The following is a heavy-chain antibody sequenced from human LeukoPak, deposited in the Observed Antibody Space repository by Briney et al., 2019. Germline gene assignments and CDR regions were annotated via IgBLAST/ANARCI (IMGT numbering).Heavy chain of an antibody. CDR2: IYPGDSDT. Sequence: GESLKISCKGSGYSFTSYWIGWVRQMPGKGLEWMGIIYPGDSDTRYSPSFQGQVTISADKSISTAYLQWSSLKASDTAVYYCARGPDYYGSGSYYPSRFDPWGQGTLVTVSS. V-gene: IGHV5-51*01. D-gene: IGHD3-10*01. CDR3: ARGPDYYGSGSYYPSRFDP. CDR1: GYSFTSYW. J-gene: IGHJ5*02.